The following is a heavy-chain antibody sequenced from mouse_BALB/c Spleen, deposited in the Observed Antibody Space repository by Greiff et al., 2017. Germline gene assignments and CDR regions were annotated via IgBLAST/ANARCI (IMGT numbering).Heavy chain of an antibody. CDR2: IDPANGNT. J-gene: IGHJ1*01. V-gene: IGHV14-3*02. CDR1: GFNIKDTY. CDR3: ARWYGSSYWYFDV. D-gene: IGHD1-1*01. Sequence: VQLKESGAELVKPGASVKLSCTASGFNIKDTYMHWVKQRPEQGLEWIGRIDPANGNTKYDPKFQGKATITADTSSNTAYLQLSSLTSEDTAVYYCARWYGSSYWYFDVWGAGTTVTVSS.